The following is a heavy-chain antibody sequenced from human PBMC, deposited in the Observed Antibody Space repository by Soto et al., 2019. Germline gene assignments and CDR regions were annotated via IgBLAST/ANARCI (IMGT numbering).Heavy chain of an antibody. D-gene: IGHD3-16*02. Sequence: QVQLQESGPGLVKPSETLSLTCTVSGGSISSYYWSWIRQPPGKGLEWIGYIYYSGSTNYNPSLKIRVTISVDTSKNQFSLKLSSVTAADTAVYYCARHSGYDYVWGSYRPFDYWGQGTLVTVSS. CDR2: IYYSGST. CDR1: GGSISSYY. CDR3: ARHSGYDYVWGSYRPFDY. J-gene: IGHJ4*02. V-gene: IGHV4-59*08.